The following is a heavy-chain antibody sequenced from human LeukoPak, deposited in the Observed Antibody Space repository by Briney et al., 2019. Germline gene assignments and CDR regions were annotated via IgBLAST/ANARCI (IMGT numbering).Heavy chain of an antibody. CDR2: IYTSGNT. CDR1: GGSISDSY. V-gene: IGHV4-59*01. D-gene: IGHD3-10*01. CDR3: ARNFGNSYTSGSTTYYYYYMDV. Sequence: SETLSLTCTVSGGSISDSYWSWIRQPPGKGLEWIGFIYTSGNTNYNPSLKSRVTISFDTPKSQISLKLSSVTAADTAVYYCARNFGNSYTSGSTTYYYYYMDVWGTGTTVTVSS. J-gene: IGHJ6*03.